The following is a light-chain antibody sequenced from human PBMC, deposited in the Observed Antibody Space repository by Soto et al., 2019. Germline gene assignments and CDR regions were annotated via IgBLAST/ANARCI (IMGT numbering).Light chain of an antibody. V-gene: IGKV3-11*01. J-gene: IGKJ5*01. CDR1: QTVSSY. CDR3: QQRSNWPPIT. Sequence: EIVLTQSPATLSLSPGERATLSCRASQTVSSYLLWYQQKRGQAPRLLIYDASNRATGIPARFSGSGSGTDFTLTISRLEPEDFAVYYCQQRSNWPPITFGQGTRLEI. CDR2: DAS.